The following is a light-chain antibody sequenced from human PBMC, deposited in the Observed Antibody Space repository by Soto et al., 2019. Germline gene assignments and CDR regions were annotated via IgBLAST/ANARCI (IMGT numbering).Light chain of an antibody. Sequence: QSVLTQPPSVSEGPGQRVTISCSGSTSNIGKNTVNWYQQLPGEAPKLFIYYDDLLASGVSDRFSGSKSGTSASLAISGLQCEDEADYYCGAWDDSLNGWVFGGGTKLTVL. CDR2: YDD. CDR3: GAWDDSLNGWV. J-gene: IGLJ3*02. CDR1: TSNIGKNT. V-gene: IGLV1-36*01.